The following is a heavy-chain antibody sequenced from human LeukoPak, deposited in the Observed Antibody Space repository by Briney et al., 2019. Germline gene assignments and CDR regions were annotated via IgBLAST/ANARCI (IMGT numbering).Heavy chain of an antibody. CDR3: ARDRIVGATTSDAFDI. V-gene: IGHV3-11*04. D-gene: IGHD1-26*01. CDR2: ISSSGSTI. Sequence: PGGSLRLSCAASGFTFSDYYMSWIRQAPGKGLEWVSYISSSGSTIYYADSVKGRFTISRDNAKNSLYLQMNSLRAEDTAVYYCARDRIVGATTSDAFDIWGQGTMVTVSS. J-gene: IGHJ3*02. CDR1: GFTFSDYY.